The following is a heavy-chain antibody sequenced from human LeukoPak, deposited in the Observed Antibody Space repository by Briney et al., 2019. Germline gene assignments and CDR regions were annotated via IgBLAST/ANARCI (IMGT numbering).Heavy chain of an antibody. CDR3: ARRSYYDSSGYYAFDI. J-gene: IGHJ3*02. CDR2: IYPGDCDT. Sequence: GGSLQSFSWGSGDFFFSYWVGCGRRLPREDRVWWGIIYPGDCDTTYCPSFEGQVTISAGKSISNAFLLWSSRKASDTAMYYCARRSYYDSSGYYAFDIWGQGTMVTVSS. D-gene: IGHD3-22*01. CDR1: GDFFFSYW. V-gene: IGHV5-51*01.